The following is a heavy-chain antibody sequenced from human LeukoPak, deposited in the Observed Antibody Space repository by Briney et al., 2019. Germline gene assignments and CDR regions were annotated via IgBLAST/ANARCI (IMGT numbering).Heavy chain of an antibody. J-gene: IGHJ5*02. CDR2: INYSGNA. V-gene: IGHV4-59*01. D-gene: IGHD3-10*01. Sequence: SETLSLTCTVSGGSISRYYWSWIRQPPGKGLEWIGYINYSGNANHNPSLKSRLTMSVDTSKNQFSLKLSSVTPADTAVYYCARDNYYGSGSYLDPWGQGTLVTVSS. CDR1: GGSISRYY. CDR3: ARDNYYGSGSYLDP.